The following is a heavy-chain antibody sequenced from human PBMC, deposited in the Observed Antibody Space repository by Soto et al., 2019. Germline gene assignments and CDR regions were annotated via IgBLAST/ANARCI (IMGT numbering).Heavy chain of an antibody. J-gene: IGHJ3*02. D-gene: IGHD2-2*01. V-gene: IGHV4-34*01. CDR2: INHSGST. CDR3: ARGRRTRNAIDI. Sequence: SETLSLTCAVYGGSFSGYYWSWIRQPPGKGLEWIGEINHSGSTNYNPSLKSRVTISVDTSKNQFSLKLSSVTAADTAVYYCARGRRTRNAIDISGQATIVTVSS. CDR1: GGSFSGYY.